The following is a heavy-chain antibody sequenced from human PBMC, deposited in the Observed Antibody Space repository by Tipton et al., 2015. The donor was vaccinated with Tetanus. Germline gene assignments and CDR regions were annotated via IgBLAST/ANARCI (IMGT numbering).Heavy chain of an antibody. CDR1: GFTFSNYA. J-gene: IGHJ4*02. V-gene: IGHV3-23*01. CDR2: ISVRGSHT. CDR3: ARLREIVSRSGWAFDY. Sequence: SLRLSCAASGFTFSNYAMAWVRQAPGKGLEWVSGISVRGSHTYYADPVKGRFSISRDNSKNTVYLQMNSLRDEDTAVYYCARLREIVSRSGWAFDYWGQGILVTVSS. D-gene: IGHD5/OR15-5a*01.